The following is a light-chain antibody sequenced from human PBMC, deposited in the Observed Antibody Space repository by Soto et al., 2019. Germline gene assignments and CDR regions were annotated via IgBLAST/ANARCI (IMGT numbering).Light chain of an antibody. CDR1: SSDVGGYNY. V-gene: IGLV2-14*01. Sequence: QSALTQPASVSGSPGQSITISCTGTSSDVGGYNYVSWYQQHPGKAPKLMIYDVINRPSGVSNRFSGSKSGNTASLTISGLQAEEEADYYCSSYTSSSTLVVFGGGTKLTVL. CDR2: DVI. J-gene: IGLJ2*01. CDR3: SSYTSSSTLVV.